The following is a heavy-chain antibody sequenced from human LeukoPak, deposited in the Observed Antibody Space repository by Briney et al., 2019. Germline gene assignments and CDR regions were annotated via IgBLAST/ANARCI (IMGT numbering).Heavy chain of an antibody. CDR2: VNLQGST. CDR3: AREGGPYRPLDC. J-gene: IGHJ4*02. CDR1: GGSITNTNY. Sequence: SETLSLTCGVSGGSITNTNYWTWVHQPPGKGLEWIGEVNLQGSTNYNPSLMGRVAISVDTSENHISLQLTSVTAADTAVYYCAREGGPYRPLDCSGQGTLVTVSS. V-gene: IGHV4-4*02.